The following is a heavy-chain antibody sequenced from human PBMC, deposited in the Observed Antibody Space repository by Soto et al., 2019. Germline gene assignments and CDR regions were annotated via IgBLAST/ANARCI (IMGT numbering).Heavy chain of an antibody. CDR1: GYTFISYG. CDR3: ARDFVPGRMVRGVSAFDI. CDR2: ISAYNGNT. V-gene: IGHV1-18*04. Sequence: QVQLVQSGAEVKKPGASVKVSCKASGYTFISYGISWVRQAPGQGLEWMGWISAYNGNTNYAQKVQGRVTMTTDTFSSTAYIELKSLRSDDTAVYYCARDFVPGRMVRGVSAFDIWGQGTMVTVSS. J-gene: IGHJ3*02. D-gene: IGHD3-10*01.